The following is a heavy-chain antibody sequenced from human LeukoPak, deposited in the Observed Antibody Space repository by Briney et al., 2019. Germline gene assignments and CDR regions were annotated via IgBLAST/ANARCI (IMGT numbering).Heavy chain of an antibody. CDR1: GFTFNDYY. J-gene: IGHJ4*01. CDR2: ISSSGSII. V-gene: IGHV3-11*04. Sequence: GGSLRLSCVASGFTFNDYYMTWIRQAPGKGLEWVSYISSSGSIINYVDSMKGRFTISRDNTKNLLFLQMNSLRAEDTAVYYCARDSRATLNYFDYWGHGTLVTVSS. D-gene: IGHD5-24*01. CDR3: ARDSRATLNYFDY.